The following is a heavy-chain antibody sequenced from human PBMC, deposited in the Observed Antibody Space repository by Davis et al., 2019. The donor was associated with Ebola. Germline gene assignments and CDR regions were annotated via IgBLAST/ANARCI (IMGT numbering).Heavy chain of an antibody. D-gene: IGHD5-18*01. Sequence: PGGSLRLSCAASGFTFSSYWMHWVRQAPGKGLVWVSRINSDGSSTSYADSVKGRLTISRDNAKNTLYLQMNSLRAEDTAVYYCTAMGNRDAFDIWGQGTMVTVSS. CDR3: TAMGNRDAFDI. CDR1: GFTFSSYW. V-gene: IGHV3-74*01. CDR2: INSDGSST. J-gene: IGHJ3*02.